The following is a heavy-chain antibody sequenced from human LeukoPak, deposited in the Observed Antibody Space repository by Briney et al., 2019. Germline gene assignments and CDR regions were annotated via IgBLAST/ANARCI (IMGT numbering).Heavy chain of an antibody. CDR3: ARDILQPSPGAFDL. Sequence: PGGSLSLSCAASGFTVSSNYRSWVRQAPGKGLEWVWVIYSGGSTYYADSVKGRFTISRDNSKNTLYLQMSSLRAEDTAVYYCARDILQPSPGAFDLWGQGTMVTVSS. V-gene: IGHV3-66*01. CDR2: IYSGGST. J-gene: IGHJ3*01. CDR1: GFTVSSNY. D-gene: IGHD4-11*01.